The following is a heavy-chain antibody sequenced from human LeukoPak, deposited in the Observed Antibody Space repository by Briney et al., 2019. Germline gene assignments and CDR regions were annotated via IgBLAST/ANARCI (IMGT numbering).Heavy chain of an antibody. CDR3: AGGGIQEWLQDY. J-gene: IGHJ4*02. V-gene: IGHV3-21*01. CDR2: ISSGSIYI. D-gene: IGHD5-18*01. Sequence: GGSLRLSCTASGFTFSSYSMNWVRQAPGKGLEWVSSISSGSIYIYYADSVKGRFTISRDNAKNSLFLQMNSLRAGDSAVYYCAGGGIQEWLQDYWGQGTLVTVSS. CDR1: GFTFSSYS.